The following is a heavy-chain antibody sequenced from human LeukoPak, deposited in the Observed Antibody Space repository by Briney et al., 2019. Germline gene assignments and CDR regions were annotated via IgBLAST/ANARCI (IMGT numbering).Heavy chain of an antibody. J-gene: IGHJ6*03. CDR1: GYTFTSYY. CDR2: IDPSGVST. Sequence: ASVKVSCKASGYTFTSYYMHWVRQAPGQGLEWMGIIDPSGVSTTYAQKFQGRVTITADESTSTAYMELSSLRSEDTAVYYCAMDRMATIYYYYMDVWGKGTTVTISS. D-gene: IGHD5-24*01. V-gene: IGHV1-46*01. CDR3: AMDRMATIYYYYMDV.